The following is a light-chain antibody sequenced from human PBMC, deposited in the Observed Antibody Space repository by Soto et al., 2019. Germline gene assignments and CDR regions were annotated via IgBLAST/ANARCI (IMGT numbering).Light chain of an antibody. V-gene: IGLV1-44*01. CDR2: SNN. J-gene: IGLJ2*01. CDR1: SSNIGSNT. Sequence: QAVVTQPPSASGTPGQRVTISCSGSSSNIGSNTVNWYQQLPGTAPKLLIYSNNQRPSGVPDRFSASKSGTAASLAISGLQSEDEADYSCAAWDDSLNGVLFGGGTKLTVL. CDR3: AAWDDSLNGVL.